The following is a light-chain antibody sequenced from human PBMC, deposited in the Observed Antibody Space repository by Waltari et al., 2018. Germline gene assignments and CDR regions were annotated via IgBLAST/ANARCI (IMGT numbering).Light chain of an antibody. V-gene: IGKV2-30*02. CDR3: MQGTHWPPWT. CDR1: QSLVHSDGNTY. J-gene: IGKJ1*01. CDR2: KVS. Sequence: DVVMTQSPLSLPVTLGQPASISCRSSQSLVHSDGNTYLNWFQQRPGQSPMRLIYKVSNRDSGVPDRFSGSGSGTDVTLKISRVEAEDVGVYYCMQGTHWPPWTFGQGTKVEIK.